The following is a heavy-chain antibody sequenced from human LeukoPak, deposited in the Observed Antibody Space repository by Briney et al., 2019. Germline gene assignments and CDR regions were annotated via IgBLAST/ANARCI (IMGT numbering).Heavy chain of an antibody. D-gene: IGHD3-16*01. V-gene: IGHV4-59*01. J-gene: IGHJ6*02. CDR1: GGSISSYY. Sequence: SETLSLTCTVSGGSISSYYWSWIRQPPGKGLEWIGYIYYSGSTNYNPSLKRRVTISLDTSTSQLSLKLSAVTAADSALYYCARLGFAYYYGLDVWGQGTPVTVSS. CDR3: ARLGFAYYYGLDV. CDR2: IYYSGST.